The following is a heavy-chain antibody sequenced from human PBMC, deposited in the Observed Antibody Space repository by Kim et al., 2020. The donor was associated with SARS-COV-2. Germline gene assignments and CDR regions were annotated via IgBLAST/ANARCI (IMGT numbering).Heavy chain of an antibody. D-gene: IGHD3-22*01. J-gene: IGHJ4*02. CDR1: GFTFSSYS. Sequence: GGSLRLSCAASGFTFSSYSMNWVRQAPGKGLEWVSSISSSSSYIYYADSVKGRFTISRDNAKNSLYLQMNSLRAEDTAVYYCARDYPYYYDSSGKKNLMGDANQPDYWGQGTLVTVSS. CDR2: ISSSSSYI. V-gene: IGHV3-21*01. CDR3: ARDYPYYYDSSGKKNLMGDANQPDY.